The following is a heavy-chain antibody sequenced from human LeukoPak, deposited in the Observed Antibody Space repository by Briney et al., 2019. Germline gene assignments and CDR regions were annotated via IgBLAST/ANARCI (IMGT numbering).Heavy chain of an antibody. J-gene: IGHJ1*01. D-gene: IGHD3-10*01. CDR1: GYTFTSYG. CDR2: ISAYNGNT. Sequence: ASVKVSCKASGYTFTSYGISWVRQAPGQGLEWMGWISAYNGNTNYAQKLQGRVTMTTDTSTSTAYMELRSLRSDDTAVYYCATVLLWFGELNAESFQHWGQGTLVTVSS. V-gene: IGHV1-18*01. CDR3: ATVLLWFGELNAESFQH.